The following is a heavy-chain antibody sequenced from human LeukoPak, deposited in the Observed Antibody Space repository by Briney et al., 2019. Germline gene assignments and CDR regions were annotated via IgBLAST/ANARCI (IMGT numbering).Heavy chain of an antibody. D-gene: IGHD6-13*01. CDR1: GYTFTSHA. J-gene: IGHJ4*02. Sequence: ASVKVSCKASGYTFTSHAVHWVHQAPGQRPEWMGWINAGSGDTKCSQNLEGRVTITRDTSASTAYMEVTSLKSEDTAVYYCARTARKAAIVGDYFDYWGQGTLVTVSS. CDR2: INAGSGDT. CDR3: ARTARKAAIVGDYFDY. V-gene: IGHV1-3*01.